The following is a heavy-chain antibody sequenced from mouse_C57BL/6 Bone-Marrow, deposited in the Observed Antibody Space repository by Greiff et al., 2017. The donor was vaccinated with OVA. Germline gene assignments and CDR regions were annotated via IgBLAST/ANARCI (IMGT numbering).Heavy chain of an antibody. V-gene: IGHV1-47*01. CDR1: GYTFTTYP. Sequence: VQLMESGAELVKPGASVKMSCKASGYTFTTYPIEWMKQNHGKSLEWTGNFHPYNDDTKYNEKFKGKATLTVEKSSSTVYLELSRLTSDDSAVYYCARPGDYDGDWFAYWGQGTLVTVSA. J-gene: IGHJ3*01. CDR2: FHPYNDDT. D-gene: IGHD2-4*01. CDR3: ARPGDYDGDWFAY.